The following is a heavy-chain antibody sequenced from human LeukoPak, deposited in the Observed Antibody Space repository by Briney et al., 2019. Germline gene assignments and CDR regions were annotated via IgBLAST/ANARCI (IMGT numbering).Heavy chain of an antibody. V-gene: IGHV1-8*01. CDR2: MNPKSGNT. D-gene: IGHD5-12*01. CDR1: GYTFTNYD. J-gene: IGHJ2*01. Sequence: ASVKVSCKASGYTFTNYDINWVRQASGQGLEWMGWMNPKSGNTGYAQKFQGGVTMTRDTSITTAYMELTSLRSEDTAVYYCARRRGYSHHVDDLYFDLWGRGTLVIGSS. CDR3: ARRRGYSHHVDDLYFDL.